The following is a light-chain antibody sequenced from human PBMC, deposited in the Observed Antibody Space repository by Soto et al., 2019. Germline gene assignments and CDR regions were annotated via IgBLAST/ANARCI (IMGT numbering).Light chain of an antibody. J-gene: IGLJ2*01. V-gene: IGLV2-14*01. CDR3: SSYTTTSTWV. Sequence: QSALTQPASVSGSPGQSITISCTGTITDVGSSNYVSWYKQHPGKAPKLMIYDVSNRPSGVSNRFSGSKSGNTDSLTISGLQAEDEADYYCSSYTTTSTWVFGRGTKVTVL. CDR1: ITDVGSSNY. CDR2: DVS.